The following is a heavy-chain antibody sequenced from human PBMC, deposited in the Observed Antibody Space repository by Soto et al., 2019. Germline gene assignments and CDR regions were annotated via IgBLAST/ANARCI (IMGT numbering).Heavy chain of an antibody. V-gene: IGHV3-23*01. Sequence: EVQLLESGGGLVQPWGSLRLSCAASGFTFSSYAMTWVRQAPGKGLEWVSVISGSGGTTYYADSVKGRFTISRDNSKNTLYVQMSSLRAEDTAVYYCAKVGGSWYGGWFDPWGQGILVTVSS. D-gene: IGHD6-13*01. J-gene: IGHJ5*02. CDR1: GFTFSSYA. CDR2: ISGSGGTT. CDR3: AKVGGSWYGGWFDP.